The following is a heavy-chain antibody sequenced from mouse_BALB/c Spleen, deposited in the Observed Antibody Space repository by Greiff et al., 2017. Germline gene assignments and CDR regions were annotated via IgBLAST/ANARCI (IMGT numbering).Heavy chain of an antibody. D-gene: IGHD1-1*01. V-gene: IGHV7-3*02. Sequence: EVMLVESGGGLVQPGGSLRLSCATSGFTFTDYYMSWVRQPPGKALEWLGFIRNKANGYTTEYSASVKGRFTISRDNSQSILYLQMNTLRAEDSATYYCARDGGYYDGSTWFAYWGQGTLVTVSA. CDR1: GFTFTDYY. CDR2: IRNKANGYTT. CDR3: ARDGGYYDGSTWFAY. J-gene: IGHJ3*01.